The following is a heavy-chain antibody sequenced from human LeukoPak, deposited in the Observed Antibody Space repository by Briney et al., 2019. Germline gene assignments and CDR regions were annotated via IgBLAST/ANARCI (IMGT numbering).Heavy chain of an antibody. J-gene: IGHJ4*02. Sequence: SETLPLTCAVYGGSFSGYYWSWIRQPPGKGLEWVGQINHSGSTSYNPSLKSRVSISSDTSKNQFSLKLGSVTAADTAMYYCARGLDIVAYALYDFWGQGTLVTVSS. D-gene: IGHD5-12*01. CDR2: INHSGST. V-gene: IGHV4-34*01. CDR3: ARGLDIVAYALYDF. CDR1: GGSFSGYY.